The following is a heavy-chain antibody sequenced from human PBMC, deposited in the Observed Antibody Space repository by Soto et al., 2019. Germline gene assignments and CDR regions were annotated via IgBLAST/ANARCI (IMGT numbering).Heavy chain of an antibody. CDR3: ARVFSPMRAALDFDY. D-gene: IGHD3-22*01. J-gene: IGHJ4*02. CDR2: ISGSGGST. CDR1: GFTFSSYA. Sequence: PGGSLRLSCAASGFTFSSYAMSWVRQAPGKGLEWVSEISGSGGSTYYADSVKGRFTISRDNAKNSLYLQMNSLRAADTAVYYCARVFSPMRAALDFDYWGQGTLVTVSS. V-gene: IGHV3-23*01.